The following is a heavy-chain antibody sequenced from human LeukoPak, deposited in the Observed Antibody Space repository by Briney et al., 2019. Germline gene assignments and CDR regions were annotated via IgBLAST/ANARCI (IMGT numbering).Heavy chain of an antibody. CDR1: GDSISSSSYY. CDR2: IYYSGST. Sequence: PSETLSLTCAVSGDSISSSSYYWSWIRQPPGKGLEWIGYIYYSGSTNYNPSLKSRVTISVDTSKNQFSLKLSSVTAADTAVYYCARSLSGYDWYYFDYWGQGTLVTVSS. CDR3: ARSLSGYDWYYFDY. D-gene: IGHD5-12*01. J-gene: IGHJ4*02. V-gene: IGHV4-61*01.